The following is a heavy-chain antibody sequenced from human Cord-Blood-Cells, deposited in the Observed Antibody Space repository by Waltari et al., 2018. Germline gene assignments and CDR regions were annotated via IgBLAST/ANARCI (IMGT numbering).Heavy chain of an antibody. J-gene: IGHJ5*02. CDR2: INAVNGNT. CDR1: GYTFTSYA. D-gene: IGHD3-9*01. Sequence: QVQLVQSGAEVKKPGASVKVSCKASGYTFTSYAMHWVRQAPGQRLEWMGWINAVNGNTKYSQKFQGRVTITRDTSASTAYMELSSLRSEDTAVYYCARAPLDLPYNWFDPWGQGTLVTVSS. CDR3: ARAPLDLPYNWFDP. V-gene: IGHV1-3*01.